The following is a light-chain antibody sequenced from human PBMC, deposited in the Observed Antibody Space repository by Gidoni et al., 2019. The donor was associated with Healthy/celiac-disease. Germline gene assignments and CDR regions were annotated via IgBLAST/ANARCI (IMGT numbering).Light chain of an antibody. CDR1: QSLLHSNGYNY. J-gene: IGKJ1*01. Sequence: DIVMTQSPLSLPVTPGEPASISCRSSQSLLHSNGYNYLDWYLQKPGQSPQLLIYLGSNRASGVPDRFSGSGSGTDFTLKISRVEAEDVGVYYCMQALQKGGWTIGQGTKVEIK. CDR2: LGS. CDR3: MQALQKGGWT. V-gene: IGKV2-28*01.